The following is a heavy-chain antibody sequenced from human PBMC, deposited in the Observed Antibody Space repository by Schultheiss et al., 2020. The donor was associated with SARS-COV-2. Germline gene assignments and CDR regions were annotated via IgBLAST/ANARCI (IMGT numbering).Heavy chain of an antibody. D-gene: IGHD3-3*01. Sequence: SVKVSCKASGFTFTSSAMQWVRQARGQRLEWIGWIVVGSGNTNYAQKLQGRVTITRDTSASTAYMELSSLRSEDTAVYYCSRRRDCTSGVCFGMDVWGQGTTVTVSS. V-gene: IGHV1-58*02. CDR2: IVVGSGNT. CDR1: GFTFTSSA. CDR3: SRRRDCTSGVCFGMDV. J-gene: IGHJ6*02.